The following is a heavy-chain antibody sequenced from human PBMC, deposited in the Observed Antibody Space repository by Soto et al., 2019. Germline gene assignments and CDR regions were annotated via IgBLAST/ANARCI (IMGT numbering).Heavy chain of an antibody. Sequence: SETLSLTCTVSGSSIRSSAYWGWIRQPPGKGLEWIGSIYSIGNTYYNPSLKSGVTISADTSKNQFSLNLISVTAADTAVYYCRRSSRYSTDVWGQGITVTVSS. CDR2: IYSIGNT. J-gene: IGHJ6*02. V-gene: IGHV4-38-2*02. D-gene: IGHD6-19*01. CDR1: GSSIRSSAY. CDR3: RRSSRYSTDV.